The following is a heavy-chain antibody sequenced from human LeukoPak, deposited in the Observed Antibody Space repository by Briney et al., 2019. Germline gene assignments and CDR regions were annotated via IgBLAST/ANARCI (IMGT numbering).Heavy chain of an antibody. CDR3: ARHPPLYYYGSGSPNALFDY. Sequence: SETLSLTCTVSGGSISSYYWSWIRQPPGKGLEWIGYIYYSGSTNYNPSLKSRVTISVDTSKNQFSLKLSSVTAADTAVYYCARHPPLYYYGSGSPNALFDYWCQGTLVTVSS. V-gene: IGHV4-59*08. CDR1: GGSISSYY. CDR2: IYYSGST. J-gene: IGHJ4*02. D-gene: IGHD3-10*01.